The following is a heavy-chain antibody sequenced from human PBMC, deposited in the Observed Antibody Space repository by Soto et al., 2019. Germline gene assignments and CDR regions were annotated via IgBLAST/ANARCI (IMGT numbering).Heavy chain of an antibody. CDR1: GFTSDDYA. J-gene: IGHJ4*02. Sequence: EVQLVESGGGLVQPGRSLRLSSAASGFTSDDYAMHCVRQAPGKGLEWVSGLSWNGASIDYADSVKGRFTISRDKAKNSLYLQMNSLRPEDTALYYCAKAESSGWYYGFDYWGQGIVVIVSS. CDR2: LSWNGASI. CDR3: AKAESSGWYYGFDY. D-gene: IGHD6-19*01. V-gene: IGHV3-9*02.